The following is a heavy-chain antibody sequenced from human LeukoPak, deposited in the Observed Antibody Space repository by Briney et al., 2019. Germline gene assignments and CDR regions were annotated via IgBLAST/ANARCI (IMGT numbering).Heavy chain of an antibody. J-gene: IGHJ4*02. CDR1: GYSFTNYW. V-gene: IGHV5-51*01. D-gene: IGHD2-21*02. Sequence: GESLKISCEGSGYSFTNYWIGWVRQMPGKGLELMGIIYPDDSDTRYSPSFQGLVTISADKSISTAYLQWSSLKASDTAMYYCATSLNCGGDCYSWYFDYWGQGILVTVSS. CDR2: IYPDDSDT. CDR3: ATSLNCGGDCYSWYFDY.